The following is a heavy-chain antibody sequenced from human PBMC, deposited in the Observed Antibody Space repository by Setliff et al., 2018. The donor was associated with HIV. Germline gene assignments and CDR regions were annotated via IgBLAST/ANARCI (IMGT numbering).Heavy chain of an antibody. CDR2: ISRSSSRYT. CDR1: GFTFSDYY. D-gene: IGHD6-19*01. J-gene: IGHJ4*02. CDR3: ARDPGSSSFDY. Sequence: GGSLRLSCAASGFTFSDYYMSWIRQAPGKGLEWVSSISRSSSRYTNYVDSVKGRFTISRDNAKNLVFLQMSSLRAEDTAAYYCARDPGSSSFDYWGQGTPVTVSS. V-gene: IGHV3-11*05.